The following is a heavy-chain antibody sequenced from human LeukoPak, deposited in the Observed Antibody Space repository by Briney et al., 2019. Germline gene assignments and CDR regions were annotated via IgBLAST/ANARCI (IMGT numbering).Heavy chain of an antibody. CDR1: GFTFSNSA. D-gene: IGHD3-9*01. CDR2: IDYDSSHI. Sequence: GGSLRLSCAASGFTFSNSAMNWVRQVPGKGLEWVSSIDYDSSHIYYAASVRGRFTISRDNARNSVYLQMSSLRVEDTAVYYCARDPLRYLRVGHYDYWGQGTLVAVSS. CDR3: ARDPLRYLRVGHYDY. J-gene: IGHJ4*02. V-gene: IGHV3-21*01.